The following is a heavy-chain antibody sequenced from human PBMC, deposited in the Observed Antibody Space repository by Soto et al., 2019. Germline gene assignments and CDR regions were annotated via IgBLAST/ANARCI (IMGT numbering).Heavy chain of an antibody. J-gene: IGHJ6*02. D-gene: IGHD3-16*02. Sequence: QVHLVQSGTEVKKPGSSVKVSCKASGGTFSSSGFSWVRQAPGQGLEWMGMIVPSLDTTNYAQKFQASVTITADEVTSTAYMELRSLRSEDTAVYYCAIWPQPRYTADPYAVDVWGQGTRVIVSS. CDR1: GGTFSSSG. V-gene: IGHV1-69*11. CDR2: IVPSLDTT. CDR3: AIWPQPRYTADPYAVDV.